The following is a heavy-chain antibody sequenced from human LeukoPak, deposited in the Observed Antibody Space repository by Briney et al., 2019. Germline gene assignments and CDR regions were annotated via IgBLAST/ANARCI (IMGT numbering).Heavy chain of an antibody. D-gene: IGHD3-10*01. CDR2: IRYDGSKK. Sequence: PGGSLRLSCAASGSTFSSHGMHWVRQAPGKGLDWVAFIRYDGSKKFYADSVKGRFTISRDNSKNTLDLQMNSLRTDDTAVYYCAKVDDYYGSGSYLVGSWGQGTLVTVSS. V-gene: IGHV3-30*02. J-gene: IGHJ5*02. CDR3: AKVDDYYGSGSYLVGS. CDR1: GSTFSSHG.